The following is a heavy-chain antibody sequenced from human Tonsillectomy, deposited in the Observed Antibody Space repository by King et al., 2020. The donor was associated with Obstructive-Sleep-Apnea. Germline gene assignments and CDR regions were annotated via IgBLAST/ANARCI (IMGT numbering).Heavy chain of an antibody. D-gene: IGHD6-13*01. V-gene: IGHV3-43D*03. Sequence: VQLVESGGVVVQPGGSLRLSCAASGFTFDDYAMHWVRQAPGKGLEWVSLISWDGGNTYYADSVKGRFTISRDNSKNSLYLQMNSLRAEDTALYYCAKDIKASSWSRFDYWGQGTLVTVSS. CDR3: AKDIKASSWSRFDY. CDR2: ISWDGGNT. J-gene: IGHJ4*01. CDR1: GFTFDDYA.